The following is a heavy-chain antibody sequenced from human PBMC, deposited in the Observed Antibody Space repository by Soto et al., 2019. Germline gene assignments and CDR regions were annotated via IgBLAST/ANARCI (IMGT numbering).Heavy chain of an antibody. V-gene: IGHV3-49*05. CDR2: IRSKAYGGTT. Sequence: EVQLVESGGGLVKPGRSLRLSCTASGFTFGDYAMSWFRQAPGKGLEWVGFIRSKAYGGTTEYAASVKGRFTISRDDSKSIAYLQMNSLKTEDTAVYYCTREGVNKWLLTVNWFDPWGQGTLVTVSS. CDR1: GFTFGDYA. D-gene: IGHD5-12*01. CDR3: TREGVNKWLLTVNWFDP. J-gene: IGHJ5*02.